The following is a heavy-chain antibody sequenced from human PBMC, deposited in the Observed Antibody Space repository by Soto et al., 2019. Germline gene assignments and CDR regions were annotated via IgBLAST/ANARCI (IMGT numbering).Heavy chain of an antibody. J-gene: IGHJ4*02. D-gene: IGHD5-12*01. CDR1: GVSVTSSGYY. V-gene: IGHV4-31*03. CDR3: ARDRESRGSGDYDFGYVDY. Sequence: QVQLQESGPGLVKPSQSLSLTCTVSGVSVTSSGYYWSWIRQHPGKALEWIGYIYNSGNTYPNPSLRSRVTISIDTSEKQFSLKLSSVTAADTAVYYCARDRESRGSGDYDFGYVDYWGQGILVTASS. CDR2: IYNSGNT.